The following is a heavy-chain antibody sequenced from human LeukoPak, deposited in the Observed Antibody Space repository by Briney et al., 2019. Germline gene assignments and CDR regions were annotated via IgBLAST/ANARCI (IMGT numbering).Heavy chain of an antibody. CDR1: GYTFTDYY. CDR3: ARVIAAASTRLDY. V-gene: IGHV1-2*02. CDR2: INPNSGGT. J-gene: IGHJ4*02. Sequence: ASVKVSCKASGYTFTDYYMHWVRQAPGQGLEWMGWINPNSGGTNYPQKFQGRVTMTRDTSISTAYMELSRLRSDDTAMYYCARVIAAASTRLDYWGQGTLVTVSS. D-gene: IGHD6-13*01.